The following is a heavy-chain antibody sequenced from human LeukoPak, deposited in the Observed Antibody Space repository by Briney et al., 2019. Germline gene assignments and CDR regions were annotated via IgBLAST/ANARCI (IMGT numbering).Heavy chain of an antibody. J-gene: IGHJ3*02. V-gene: IGHV4-38-2*02. CDR3: ARVQADILTGYPDAFDI. Sequence: KPSETLSLTCTVSGGSISSYYWSWIRQPPGKGLEWIGSIYHSGSTYYNPSLKSRVTISVDTSKNQFSLKLSSVTAADTAVYYCARVQADILTGYPDAFDIWGQGTMVTVSS. CDR2: IYHSGST. D-gene: IGHD3-9*01. CDR1: GGSISSYY.